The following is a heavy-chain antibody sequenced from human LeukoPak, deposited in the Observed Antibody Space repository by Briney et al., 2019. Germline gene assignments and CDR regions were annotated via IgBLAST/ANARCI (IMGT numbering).Heavy chain of an antibody. D-gene: IGHD3-10*01. V-gene: IGHV4-61*05. CDR2: IYYSGST. CDR1: GGSISSSSYY. Sequence: SETLSLTCTVSGGSISSSSYYWSWIRQPPGKGLEWIGYIYYSGSTNYNPSLKSRVTISVDTSKNQFSLKLSSVTAADTAVYSCARHSVYYYGSGSYYAFDPWGQGTLVTVSS. J-gene: IGHJ5*02. CDR3: ARHSVYYYGSGSYYAFDP.